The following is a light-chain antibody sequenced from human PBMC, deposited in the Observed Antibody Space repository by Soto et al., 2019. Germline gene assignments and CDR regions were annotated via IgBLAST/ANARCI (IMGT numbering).Light chain of an antibody. CDR3: SSYTGSSTYVV. Sequence: QSALTQPASVSGSPGQSITISCNGTSSDVGGYNYVSWYQQHPGKAPKLMIYDVSNRPSGVSNRFSGSKSGNTASLTISGLQAEDEAHYYCSSYTGSSTYVVFGGGTKLTVL. CDR1: SSDVGGYNY. CDR2: DVS. J-gene: IGLJ2*01. V-gene: IGLV2-14*01.